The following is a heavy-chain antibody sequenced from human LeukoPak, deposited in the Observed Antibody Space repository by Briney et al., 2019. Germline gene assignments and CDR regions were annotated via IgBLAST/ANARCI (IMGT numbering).Heavy chain of an antibody. CDR1: GGSFSGYY. J-gene: IGHJ6*02. CDR2: INHSGST. V-gene: IGHV4-34*01. D-gene: IGHD6-19*01. CDR3: ARHIAVAGTAGGYNYYYYYGMDV. Sequence: KSSETLSLTCAVYGGSFSGYYWSWIRQPPGKGLEWIGEINHSGSTNYNPSLKSRVTISVDTSKNQFSLKLSSVTAADTAVYYCARHIAVAGTAGGYNYYYYYGMDVWGQGTTVTVSS.